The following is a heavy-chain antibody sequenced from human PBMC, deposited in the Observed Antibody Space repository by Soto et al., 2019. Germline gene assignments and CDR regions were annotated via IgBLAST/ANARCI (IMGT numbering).Heavy chain of an antibody. J-gene: IGHJ4*02. V-gene: IGHV1-3*01. D-gene: IGHD6-13*01. Sequence: ALVQGSCKASGYRYSIYARHWVRQTPGQRLEWMGWINAGNGNTKYSQKFQGRVTITKDTSASTAYMELSSVTVADTAVYYCARVWPRRQLGYFDYWGQGTLVTVSS. CDR3: ARVWPRRQLGYFDY. CDR1: GYRYSIYA. CDR2: INAGNGNT.